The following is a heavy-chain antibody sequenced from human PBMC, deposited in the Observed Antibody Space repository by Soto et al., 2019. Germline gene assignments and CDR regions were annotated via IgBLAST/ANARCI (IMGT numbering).Heavy chain of an antibody. D-gene: IGHD5-18*01. J-gene: IGHJ6*02. CDR1: GGSISSYY. Sequence: LSETLSLTCTVSGGSISSYYWSWIRQPPGKGLEWIGYIYYSGSTNYNPSLKSRVTISVDTSKNQFSLKLSSVTAADTAVYYCARPLYSYGPMDVWGQGTTVTVSS. CDR3: ARPLYSYGPMDV. V-gene: IGHV4-59*01. CDR2: IYYSGST.